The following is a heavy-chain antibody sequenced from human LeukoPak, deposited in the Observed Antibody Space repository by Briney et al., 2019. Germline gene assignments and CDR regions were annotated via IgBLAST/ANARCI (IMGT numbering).Heavy chain of an antibody. CDR2: ISLTGLT. Sequence: PSGTLSLTCVVSGGSISNTNWWSWVRQPPGQGLEWIGEISLTGLTHYNPSLESRVTVSLGKSKNQRSLYLTSVTAADTAVYYCSRENGAFSPFGYWGQGILVTV. CDR3: SRENGAFSPFGY. CDR1: GGSISNTNW. D-gene: IGHD2-8*01. J-gene: IGHJ4*02. V-gene: IGHV4-4*02.